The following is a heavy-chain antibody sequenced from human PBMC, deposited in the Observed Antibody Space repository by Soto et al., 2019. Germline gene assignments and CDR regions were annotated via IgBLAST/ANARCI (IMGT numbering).Heavy chain of an antibody. J-gene: IGHJ5*02. CDR2: IYSSGSA. CDR1: GGSFHGYY. CDR3: ARGQRFSDWFDP. Sequence: SETLSLTCAVYGGSFHGYYWSWIRQPPGKGLEWIGGIYSSGSANYNPTFKSRVSMSLDTSKNQFSLRLTSVSAADTAVYYCARGQRFSDWFDPWGQGTLVTVSS. V-gene: IGHV4-34*01. D-gene: IGHD3-3*01.